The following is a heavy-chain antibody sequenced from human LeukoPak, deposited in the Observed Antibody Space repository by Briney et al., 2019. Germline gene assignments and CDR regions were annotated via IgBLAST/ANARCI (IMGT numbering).Heavy chain of an antibody. J-gene: IGHJ4*02. Sequence: GGSLRLSCAASGFTFSSYWMHWVRQAPGKGLVWVSHINSDGSSTSYADSVRGRFTISRDNSKNTLYLQMNSLRVDDAAVYYCARAPVTSCRGAYCYPFDYWGQGTLVTVSS. V-gene: IGHV3-74*01. CDR2: INSDGSST. CDR1: GFTFSSYW. CDR3: ARAPVTSCRGAYCYPFDY. D-gene: IGHD2-21*01.